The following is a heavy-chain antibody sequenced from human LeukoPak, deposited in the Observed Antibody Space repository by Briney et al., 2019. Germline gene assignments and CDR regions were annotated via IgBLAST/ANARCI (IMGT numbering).Heavy chain of an antibody. J-gene: IGHJ3*02. V-gene: IGHV3-30-3*02. CDR3: AKNSITGTKNAFDI. CDR2: ISYDGSNK. Sequence: PGRSLRLSCAASGFTFSSYAMHWVRQAPGKWLEWVAVISYDGSNKYYADSVKGRFTISRDNSKNTLYLQMNSLRAEDTAVYYCAKNSITGTKNAFDIWGQGTMVTVSS. CDR1: GFTFSSYA. D-gene: IGHD1-20*01.